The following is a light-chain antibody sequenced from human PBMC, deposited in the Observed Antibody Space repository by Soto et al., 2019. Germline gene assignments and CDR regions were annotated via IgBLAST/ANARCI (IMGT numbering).Light chain of an antibody. CDR2: DNH. CDR1: TSNIGINY. J-gene: IGLJ3*02. V-gene: IGLV1-51*01. CDR3: ATWDSSLSTGV. Sequence: QSVLTQPPSVSAAPGQKVTISCSGGTSNIGINYVSWYQHLPGTAPTLLIYDNHKRPSGIPDRFSASKSGTSATLGTTGLQAGDEADYYCATWDSSLSTGVSGGGTKLTVL.